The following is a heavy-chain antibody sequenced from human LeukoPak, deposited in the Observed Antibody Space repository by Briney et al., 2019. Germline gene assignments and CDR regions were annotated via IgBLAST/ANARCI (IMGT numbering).Heavy chain of an antibody. Sequence: ASVKVSCKASGGTFSSYAINWVRQAPGQGLEWMGWISTDNGDTNYAQKLQGRVTMTTDTSTSTAYMELRSLRSDDTAVYYCAREGLGELTLDYWGQGTLVTVSS. CDR3: AREGLGELTLDY. D-gene: IGHD3-16*01. J-gene: IGHJ4*02. V-gene: IGHV1-18*01. CDR2: ISTDNGDT. CDR1: GGTFSSYA.